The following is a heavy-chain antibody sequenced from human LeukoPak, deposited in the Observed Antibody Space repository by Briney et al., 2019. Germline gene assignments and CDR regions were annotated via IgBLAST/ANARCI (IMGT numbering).Heavy chain of an antibody. Sequence: ASVKVSCKASGGTFSSYAISWVRQAPGQGLEWMGRIIAIFGTANYAQKFQGRVTITTDESTSTAYMELSSLRSEDTAVYYCARDRTVTTALDYWGQGTLVTVSS. J-gene: IGHJ4*02. D-gene: IGHD4-17*01. V-gene: IGHV1-69*05. CDR2: IIAIFGTA. CDR1: GGTFSSYA. CDR3: ARDRTVTTALDY.